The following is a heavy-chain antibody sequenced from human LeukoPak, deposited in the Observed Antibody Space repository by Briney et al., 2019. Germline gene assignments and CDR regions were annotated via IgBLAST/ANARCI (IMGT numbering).Heavy chain of an antibody. J-gene: IGHJ4*02. D-gene: IGHD3-16*01. CDR2: IYSAGST. Sequence: PGGSLRLSCAASGFTFSSYSMSWVRQAPGKGLEWVSFIYSAGSTHYSDSVKGRFTISIDNSKNTLYLQMNSLRAEDTAVYYCARRAGAYTRPYDYWGQGTLVTVS. CDR1: GFTFSSYS. CDR3: ARRAGAYTRPYDY. V-gene: IGHV3-53*01.